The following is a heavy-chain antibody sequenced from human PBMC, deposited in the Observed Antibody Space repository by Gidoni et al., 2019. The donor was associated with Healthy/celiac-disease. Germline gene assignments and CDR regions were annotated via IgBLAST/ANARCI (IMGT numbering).Heavy chain of an antibody. CDR3: ARAQGRITIFGVVICELDP. CDR2: IYYSGST. V-gene: IGHV4-59*01. Sequence: QVQLQETGPGLVKPSETLSLTCTVSGGSISSYYWSWIRQPPGKGLEWIGYIYYSGSTNYNPSLKSRVTISVDTSKNQFSLKLSSVTAADTAVYYCARAQGRITIFGVVICELDPWGQGTLVTVSS. CDR1: GGSISSYY. J-gene: IGHJ5*02. D-gene: IGHD3-3*01.